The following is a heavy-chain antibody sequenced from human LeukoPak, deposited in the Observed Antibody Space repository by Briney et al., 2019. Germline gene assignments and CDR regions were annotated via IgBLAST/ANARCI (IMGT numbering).Heavy chain of an antibody. D-gene: IGHD5-24*01. Sequence: SETLSLTCTVSGVSISSGGYYWSWIRQPPGKGLEWIGYIYHSGSTYYNPSLKSRVTISVDRSKNQFSLKLSSVTAADTAVYYCARGLWLQMGGGFDYWGQGTLVTISS. J-gene: IGHJ4*02. V-gene: IGHV4-30-2*01. CDR1: GVSISSGGYY. CDR2: IYHSGST. CDR3: ARGLWLQMGGGFDY.